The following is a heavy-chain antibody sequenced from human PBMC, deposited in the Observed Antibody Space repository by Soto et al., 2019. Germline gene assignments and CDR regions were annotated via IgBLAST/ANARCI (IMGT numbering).Heavy chain of an antibody. CDR1: GCSFRNYA. CDR3: ARDPFYTVPVAGEEVASDI. V-gene: IGHV3-30-3*01. CDR2: TSYDGTNK. Sequence: GGSLRRSCAASGCSFRNYAMNWVRQAPGKGLEWVAVTSYDGTNKYYADSVKGRFTISRDNSRNTLYLQMNSLRTEDTAVYYCARDPFYTVPVAGEEVASDIWGQGTMVTVSS. D-gene: IGHD6-19*01. J-gene: IGHJ3*02.